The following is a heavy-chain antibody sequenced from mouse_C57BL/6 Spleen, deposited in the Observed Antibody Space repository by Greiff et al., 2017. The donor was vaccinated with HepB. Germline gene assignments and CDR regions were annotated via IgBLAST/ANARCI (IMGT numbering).Heavy chain of an antibody. D-gene: IGHD2-5*01. CDR2: IHPNSGST. Sequence: QVQLQQSGAELVKPGASVKLSCKASGYTFTSYWMHWVKQRPGQGLEWIGMIHPNSGSTNYNEKFKSKATLTVDKSSSTAYMQLSSLTSEDSAVYYCARSDYSNYVDYWGQGTTLTVSS. CDR1: GYTFTSYW. CDR3: ARSDYSNYVDY. J-gene: IGHJ2*01. V-gene: IGHV1-64*01.